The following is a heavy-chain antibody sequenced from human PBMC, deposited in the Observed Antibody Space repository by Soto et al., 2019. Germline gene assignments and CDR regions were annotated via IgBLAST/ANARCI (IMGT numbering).Heavy chain of an antibody. CDR2: IKQDGSAK. V-gene: IGHV3-7*01. CDR3: ARDRRRSSSPDFDY. D-gene: IGHD6-6*01. J-gene: IGHJ4*02. CDR1: GFTFSNYW. Sequence: AGGSLRLSCAASGFTFSNYWMSWVRQAPGKGLEWVANIKQDGSAKYYVDSVKGRFTISRDNAKNSLYLQVSSLRAEDTAVYYCARDRRRSSSPDFDYWGLGTLVTVSS.